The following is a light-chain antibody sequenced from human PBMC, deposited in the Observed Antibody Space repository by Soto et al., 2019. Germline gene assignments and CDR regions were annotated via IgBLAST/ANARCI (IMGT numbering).Light chain of an antibody. CDR3: SSYAASNNVV. CDR2: EVS. CDR1: GSDVGGYSY. V-gene: IGLV2-8*01. J-gene: IGLJ2*01. Sequence: QSALTQPPSASGSPGQSGTISCTGTGSDVGGYSYVSWYQQHPGKAPKLMIYEVSKRPSGVPDRFSGSKSGNTASLTVSGLQAEDEADYYCSSYAASNNVVFGGGTKLTLL.